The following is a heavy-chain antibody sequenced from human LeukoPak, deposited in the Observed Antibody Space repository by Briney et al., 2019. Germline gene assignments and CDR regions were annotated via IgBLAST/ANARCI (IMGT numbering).Heavy chain of an antibody. Sequence: PGRSLRLSCAASGFTFSSYGMHWVRQAPGKGLEWVAVIWYDGSNKYYADSVKGRFTISRDNSKNTLYLQMNSLRAEDTAVYYCARFVVVTATGYFDYWGQGTLVTVSS. V-gene: IGHV3-33*01. CDR1: GFTFSSYG. CDR2: IWYDGSNK. CDR3: ARFVVVTATGYFDY. J-gene: IGHJ4*02. D-gene: IGHD2-21*02.